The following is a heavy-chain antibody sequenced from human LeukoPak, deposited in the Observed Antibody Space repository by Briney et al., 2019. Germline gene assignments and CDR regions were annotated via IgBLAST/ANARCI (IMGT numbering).Heavy chain of an antibody. CDR1: GVSISSGDYY. J-gene: IGHJ5*02. CDR2: IYYSGST. Sequence: PSQTLSLTCTVSGVSISSGDYYWSWIRQPPGKGLEWIGYIYYSGSTYYNPSLKSRVTISVDTSKNQFSLKLSSVTAADTAVYYCARLRFLEWLFGVDWFDPWGQGTLVTVSS. CDR3: ARLRFLEWLFGVDWFDP. D-gene: IGHD3-3*01. V-gene: IGHV4-30-4*01.